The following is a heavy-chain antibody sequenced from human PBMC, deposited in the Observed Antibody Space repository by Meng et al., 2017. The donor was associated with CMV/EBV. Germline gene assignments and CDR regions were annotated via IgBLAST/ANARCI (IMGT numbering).Heavy chain of an antibody. J-gene: IGHJ4*02. V-gene: IGHV4-34*01. CDR2: INHSGST. D-gene: IGHD3-22*01. CDR1: GGSFSGYY. Sequence: SETLSLTCAVYGGSFSGYYWSWIRQPPGKGLEWIGEINHSGSTNYNPSLKSRVTISVDTSKNQFSLKLSSVTAADTAVYYCAADLSTYDSNGYHSSWGQGTLVTVSS. CDR3: AADLSTYDSNGYHSS.